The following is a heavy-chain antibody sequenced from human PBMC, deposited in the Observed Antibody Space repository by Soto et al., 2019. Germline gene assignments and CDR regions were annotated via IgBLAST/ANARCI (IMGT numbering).Heavy chain of an antibody. J-gene: IGHJ4*02. D-gene: IGHD3-22*01. CDR3: AKDPNYYDSGGYYGQYDK. V-gene: IGHV3-23*01. Sequence: EVQLLESGGGLVQPGGSLRLSCVASGFTFSSYAMSWVRQAPGKGLEWVSSISGSADSTYYTDSVRGRFTISRDNSKNTLYLQMNSLRAHDSAIYYCAKDPNYYDSGGYYGQYDKWGQGTLVTVSS. CDR2: ISGSADST. CDR1: GFTFSSYA.